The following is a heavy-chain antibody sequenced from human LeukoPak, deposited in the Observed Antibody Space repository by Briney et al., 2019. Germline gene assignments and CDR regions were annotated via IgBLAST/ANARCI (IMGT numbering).Heavy chain of an antibody. V-gene: IGHV4-59*12. CDR3: ARDALTCTTTACSDYLDF. Sequence: SETLSLTCTVSGGSISPYYWTWMRQPPGKGLEWIAFIYYNGNTNYNPSLKSRVTISLDSSKKQFSLKMTSMTAADTAVYYCARDALTCTTTACSDYLDFWGQGTPVTVSS. D-gene: IGHD1-14*01. J-gene: IGHJ4*02. CDR2: IYYNGNT. CDR1: GGSISPYY.